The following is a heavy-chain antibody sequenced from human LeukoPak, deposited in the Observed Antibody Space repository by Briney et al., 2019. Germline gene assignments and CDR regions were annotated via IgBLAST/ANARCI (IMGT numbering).Heavy chain of an antibody. Sequence: PGGSLRLSCAVSGFTFSNCWMSWVRQAPGRGLEWVANIHPEGNEKYHVGSVEGRFVISRDNTKNLLFLQMSGLRVEDTALYYCARGDAFSGDHWGQGTLVTVSS. CDR2: IHPEGNEK. CDR1: GFTFSNCW. CDR3: ARGDAFSGDH. V-gene: IGHV3-7*04. J-gene: IGHJ4*02.